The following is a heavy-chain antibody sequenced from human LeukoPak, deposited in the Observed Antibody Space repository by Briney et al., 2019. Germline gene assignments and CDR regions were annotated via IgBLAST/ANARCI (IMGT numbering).Heavy chain of an antibody. CDR1: GFSLDGYA. J-gene: IGHJ4*02. V-gene: IGHV3-9*01. Sequence: GGSLRLSCAASGFSLDGYAIHWVRQTPGKGLEWVVGIHWNSGYAAYGESARGRFTISRDNAKSSVYLQMNSVRPEDTALYFCTKGPGCGNGGCHYYPDHWGQGTLVTVSS. CDR2: IHWNSGYA. D-gene: IGHD2-15*01. CDR3: TKGPGCGNGGCHYYPDH.